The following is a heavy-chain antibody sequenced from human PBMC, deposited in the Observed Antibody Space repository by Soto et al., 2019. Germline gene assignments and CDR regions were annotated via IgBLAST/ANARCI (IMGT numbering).Heavy chain of an antibody. CDR1: GGSFSGYY. Sequence: QVQLQQWGAGLLKPSETLSLTCAVYGGSFSGYYWSWIRQPPGTGLEWIGEINHSGSTNYNPSLKSRVTISVDTSKNQFSLKLSSVTAADTAVYYCARAKDIVVVVAARNWFDPWGQGTLVTVSS. D-gene: IGHD2-15*01. CDR3: ARAKDIVVVVAARNWFDP. J-gene: IGHJ5*02. CDR2: INHSGST. V-gene: IGHV4-34*01.